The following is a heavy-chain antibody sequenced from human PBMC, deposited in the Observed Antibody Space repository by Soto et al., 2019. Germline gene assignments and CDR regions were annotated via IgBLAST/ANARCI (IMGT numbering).Heavy chain of an antibody. CDR1: GYTLTVYY. CDR3: AGGNFRY. V-gene: IGHV1-8*02. J-gene: IGHJ4*02. Sequence: ASVKVSCKASGYTLTVYYMHWVRQATGHGLEWMGWMNPNSGNTGYAQELRGRVTMTRNTSNTTAYMELTSLTSDDTGVYYCAGGNFRYWGQGTLVTVSS. CDR2: MNPNSGNT.